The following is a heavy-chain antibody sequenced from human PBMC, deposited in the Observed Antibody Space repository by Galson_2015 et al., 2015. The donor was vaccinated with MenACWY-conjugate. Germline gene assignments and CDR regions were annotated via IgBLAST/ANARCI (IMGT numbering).Heavy chain of an antibody. V-gene: IGHV4-59*08. CDR3: ARLPTWGSSFGYFDY. CDR2: IRETGSL. CDR1: GDSISSHH. Sequence: ETLSLTCTVSGDSISSHHWSWFRQPPGQGLEWIAYIRETGSLKDNPSLKSRVTMSADKSNNQFSLRLISVTAADTAVYYCARLPTWGSSFGYFDYWGRGILVAVSS. D-gene: IGHD7-27*01. J-gene: IGHJ4*02.